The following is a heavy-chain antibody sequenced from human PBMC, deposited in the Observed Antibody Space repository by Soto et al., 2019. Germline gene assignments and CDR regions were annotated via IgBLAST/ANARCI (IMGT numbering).Heavy chain of an antibody. CDR2: IYYSGST. V-gene: IGHV4-59*08. J-gene: IGHJ4*02. Sequence: QVQLQESGPGLVKPSETLSLTCTVSGGSISSYYWSWIRQPPGKGLEWIGYIYYSGSTNYNPSLKSRVTMSVDTSKNQFSLKLSSVTAADSAVYYCARRYGALFDYWGQGTLVTVSS. CDR1: GGSISSYY. D-gene: IGHD4-17*01. CDR3: ARRYGALFDY.